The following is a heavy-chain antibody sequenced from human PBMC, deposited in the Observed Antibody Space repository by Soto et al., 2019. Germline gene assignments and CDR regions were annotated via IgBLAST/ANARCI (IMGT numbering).Heavy chain of an antibody. V-gene: IGHV1-69*13. CDR2: IIPIFGTA. CDR1: GGTFISYA. J-gene: IGHJ5*02. Sequence: SVKVSFKAAGGTFISYAISWVRQAPGQGLEWMGGIIPIFGTANYAQKFQGRVTITADESTSTAYMELSSLRSEDTAVYYCARGSRRAGYCSSTSCPRHYNWFDPWGQGTLVTVSS. D-gene: IGHD2-2*01. CDR3: ARGSRRAGYCSSTSCPRHYNWFDP.